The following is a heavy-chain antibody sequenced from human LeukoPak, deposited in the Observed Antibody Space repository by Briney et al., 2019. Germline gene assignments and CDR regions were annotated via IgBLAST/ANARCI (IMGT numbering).Heavy chain of an antibody. J-gene: IGHJ5*02. D-gene: IGHD3-10*01. V-gene: IGHV4-61*02. Sequence: SQTLSLTCTVSGGSISSGSYYWSWIRQPAGKGLEWIGRIYTSGSTNYNPSLKSRVTISVDTTKNQFSLKLSSVTAADTAVYYCARWAPWFGELGNWFDPWGQGTLVTVSS. CDR3: ARWAPWFGELGNWFDP. CDR1: GGSISSGSYY. CDR2: IYTSGST.